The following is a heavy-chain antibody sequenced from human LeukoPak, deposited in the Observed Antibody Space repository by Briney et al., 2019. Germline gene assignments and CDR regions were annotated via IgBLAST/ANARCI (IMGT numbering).Heavy chain of an antibody. CDR2: INPSSGGT. Sequence: ASVKVSCKASGYTFTGYYTHWVRQAPGQGLEWMGWINPSSGGTNYAQKFLGSVTMTRDTSITTAYMELSRLRSDDTAIYYCARVLREMEAFDIWGQGTMVTVSS. V-gene: IGHV1-2*02. CDR3: ARVLREMEAFDI. D-gene: IGHD5-24*01. J-gene: IGHJ3*02. CDR1: GYTFTGYY.